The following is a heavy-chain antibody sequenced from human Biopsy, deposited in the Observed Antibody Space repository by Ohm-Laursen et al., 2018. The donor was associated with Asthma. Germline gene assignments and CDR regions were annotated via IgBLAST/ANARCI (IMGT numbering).Heavy chain of an antibody. V-gene: IGHV4-31*03. D-gene: IGHD3-3*01. CDR1: YGSITSGGYY. J-gene: IGHJ5*02. Sequence: TLSLTCSVSYGSITSGGYYWTWIRQHPGKGLEWIGFIYYSGSTYYNPSLKSRVTISVDTSKNQFSPKLSSVTAADTAVYYCARGIGLSGYDFWSGYSATPNWFDPWGQGTLVTVSS. CDR2: IYYSGST. CDR3: ARGIGLSGYDFWSGYSATPNWFDP.